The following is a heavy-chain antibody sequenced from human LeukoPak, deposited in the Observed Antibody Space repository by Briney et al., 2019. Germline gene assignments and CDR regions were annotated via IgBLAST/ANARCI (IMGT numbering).Heavy chain of an antibody. CDR2: INAYNGNR. D-gene: IGHD3-9*01. CDR1: GHTFTSYS. Sequence: ASVKVSCKASGHTFTSYSISWVRQAPGQGLEWMGWINAYNGNRDYAQKLQGRVTMTTDTSTRTAYMELRSLRSDDTAVYYCARAYLYYHILTCHDYWGQGTLVTVSS. CDR3: ARAYLYYHILTCHDY. J-gene: IGHJ4*02. V-gene: IGHV1-18*01.